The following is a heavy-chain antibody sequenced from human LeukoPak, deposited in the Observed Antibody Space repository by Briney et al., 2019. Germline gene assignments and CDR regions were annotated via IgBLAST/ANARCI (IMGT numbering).Heavy chain of an antibody. CDR1: GFTFRNYD. V-gene: IGHV3-23*01. D-gene: IGHD3-10*01. Sequence: GGSLRLSCAASGFTFRNYDMSWVRQAPGKGLDWVSAVSGSGDDAYYADSVKGRFTISRDHSKSTLYLQMNSLRAEDTAVYYCAKRGAYFGGFDYRGQGTLVTVSS. CDR3: AKRGAYFGGFDY. CDR2: VSGSGDDA. J-gene: IGHJ4*02.